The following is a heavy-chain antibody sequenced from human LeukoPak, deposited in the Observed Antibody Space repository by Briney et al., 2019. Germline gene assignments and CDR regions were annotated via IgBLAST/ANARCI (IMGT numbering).Heavy chain of an antibody. V-gene: IGHV1-2*02. CDR2: INPNSGGA. J-gene: IGHJ3*02. D-gene: IGHD3-22*01. Sequence: GASVKVSCKASGYTFTGYYMHWVQQAPGQGLEWMGWINPNSGGANYAQKFQGRVTMTRDTSISTAYMELSRLRSDDTAVYYCARGVTMIVVDPDAFDIWGQGTMVTVSS. CDR1: GYTFTGYY. CDR3: ARGVTMIVVDPDAFDI.